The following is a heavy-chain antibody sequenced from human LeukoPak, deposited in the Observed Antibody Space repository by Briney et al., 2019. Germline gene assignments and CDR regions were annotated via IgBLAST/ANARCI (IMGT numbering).Heavy chain of an antibody. D-gene: IGHD1-26*01. J-gene: IGHJ4*02. CDR2: MNPNSGNT. CDR1: GYTLTSYD. V-gene: IGHV1-8*01. Sequence: ASVKVSCKASGYTLTSYDINWVRQATGQGVEWMGWMNPNSGNTGYAQKFQGRVTMTKNTSISTAYMELSSLRSGDTAVYYCARVIVGAKFDYWGQGTLVTVSS. CDR3: ARVIVGAKFDY.